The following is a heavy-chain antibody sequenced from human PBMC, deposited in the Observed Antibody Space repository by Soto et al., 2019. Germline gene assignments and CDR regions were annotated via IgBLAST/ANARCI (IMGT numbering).Heavy chain of an antibody. V-gene: IGHV1-18*01. CDR3: ARSRYYFDY. J-gene: IGHJ4*01. D-gene: IGHD3-9*01. CDR1: GYRFKSYG. CDR2: IKVDNGDT. Sequence: ASVKVSCKASGYRFKSYGIGWVRQAPGRGPEWVGWIKVDNGDTKYAEKLQGRVTLTTDTSTDTAYMELRNLRSDDTAFYYCARSRYYFDYWGRGTLVTVSS.